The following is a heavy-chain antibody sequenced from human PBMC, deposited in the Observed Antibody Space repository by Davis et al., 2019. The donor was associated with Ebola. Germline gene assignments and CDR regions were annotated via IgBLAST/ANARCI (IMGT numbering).Heavy chain of an antibody. V-gene: IGHV4-61*05. CDR3: ARGRSIAAA. J-gene: IGHJ4*02. CDR1: GASIRSSSYY. Sequence: MPGGSLRLSCTVSGASIRSSSYYWGWIRQPPGKGLEWIGYIYNSGSTNYNPSLKSRVTISVDTSKNQFSLKLSSVTAADTAVYYCARGRSIAAAWGQGTLVTVSS. CDR2: IYNSGST. D-gene: IGHD6-13*01.